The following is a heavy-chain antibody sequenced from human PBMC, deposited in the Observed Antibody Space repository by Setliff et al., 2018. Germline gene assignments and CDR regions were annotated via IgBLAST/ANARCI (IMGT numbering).Heavy chain of an antibody. J-gene: IGHJ6*02. CDR3: ARARPATIAGVVPGVADFGIDV. CDR1: SGSMRNYY. D-gene: IGHD2-2*01. V-gene: IGHV4-4*07. Sequence: KTSETLSLTCSVSSGSMRNYYWIWIRQPAGEGLEWIGRIYTSGSTNYNPSLKRRVTTSLEMSKNQFSLTLSSVTAADTAVYYCARARPATIAGVVPGVADFGIDVWGQGTTVTVSS. CDR2: IYTSGST.